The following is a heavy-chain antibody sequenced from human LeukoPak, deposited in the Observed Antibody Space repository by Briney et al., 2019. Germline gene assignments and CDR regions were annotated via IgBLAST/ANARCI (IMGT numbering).Heavy chain of an antibody. CDR1: GFTFSSYW. CDR3: ARIPYDFWSGPGPFDY. CDR2: INSDGSST. V-gene: IGHV3-74*01. J-gene: IGHJ4*02. Sequence: GGSLRLPCAASGFTFSSYWMHWVRQAPGKGLVWVSRINSDGSSTSYADSVKGRFTISRDNAKNTLYLQMNSLRAEDTAVYYCARIPYDFWSGPGPFDYWGQGTLVTVSS. D-gene: IGHD3-3*01.